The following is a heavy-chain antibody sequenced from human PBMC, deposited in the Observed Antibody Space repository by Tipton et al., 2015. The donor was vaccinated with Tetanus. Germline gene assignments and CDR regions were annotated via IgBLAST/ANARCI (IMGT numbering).Heavy chain of an antibody. J-gene: IGHJ3*02. V-gene: IGHV4-30-4*01. D-gene: IGHD4/OR15-4a*01. CDR3: AREVITTNGADAFDI. CDR2: IYYTGSA. Sequence: LRLSCTVSGGSITSENYFWSWLRQPPGKGLEWIAYIYYTGSAYYNPSLQSRVTMSVDTSKNQFSLKLSSVTASDTAVYYCAREVITTNGADAFDIWGLGTMVTVSS. CDR1: GGSITSENYF.